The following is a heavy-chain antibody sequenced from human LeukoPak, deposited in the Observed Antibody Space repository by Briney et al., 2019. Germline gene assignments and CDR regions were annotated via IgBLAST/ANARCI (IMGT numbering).Heavy chain of an antibody. CDR3: ARRHGDYAYYSYYGMDV. J-gene: IGHJ6*02. D-gene: IGHD4-17*01. CDR2: VYYSGST. Sequence: SETLSLTCTVSGGSLSSSRYFWGWVRQPPGKGLEWIGSVYYSGSTYYNPSLKSRVTMSVDTSKNHFSLNRRSVTAADTAVYYCARRHGDYAYYSYYGMDVWGQGTTVTVSS. V-gene: IGHV4-39*02. CDR1: GGSLSSSRYF.